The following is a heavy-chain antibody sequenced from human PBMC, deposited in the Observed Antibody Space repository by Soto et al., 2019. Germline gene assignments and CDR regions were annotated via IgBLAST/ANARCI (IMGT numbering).Heavy chain of an antibody. J-gene: IGHJ6*03. CDR3: ARGPRGDIVVVPAAMGEDYYYYYMDV. CDR1: GFTFDDYG. D-gene: IGHD2-2*01. V-gene: IGHV3-20*01. CDR2: INWNGGST. Sequence: EVQLVESGGGVVRPGGSLRLSCAASGFTFDDYGMSWVRQAPGKGLEWVSGINWNGGSTGYADSVKGRFTISRDNAKNSMYLQMNSLRAEDTALYHCARGPRGDIVVVPAAMGEDYYYYYMDVWGKGTTVTVSS.